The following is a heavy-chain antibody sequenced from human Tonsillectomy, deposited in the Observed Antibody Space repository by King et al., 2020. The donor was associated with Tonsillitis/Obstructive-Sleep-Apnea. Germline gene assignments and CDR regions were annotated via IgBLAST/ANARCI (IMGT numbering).Heavy chain of an antibody. V-gene: IGHV3-53*01. CDR1: GFTVSSNY. J-gene: IGHJ4*02. CDR3: ARDSGYCSSTSCGY. Sequence: VQLVESGGGLIQPGGSLRLSCAASGFTVSSNYMSWVRQAPGKGLEWVSVIYSGGSTYYADSVKGRFTISRDNSKNTLYLQMNSLRAEDTAVYYCARDSGYCSSTSCGYWGQGTLVTVSS. CDR2: IYSGGST. D-gene: IGHD2-2*03.